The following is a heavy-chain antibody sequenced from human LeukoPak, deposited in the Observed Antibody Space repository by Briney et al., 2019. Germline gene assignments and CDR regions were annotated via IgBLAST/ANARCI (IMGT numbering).Heavy chain of an antibody. CDR2: ISSSGSTI. J-gene: IGHJ4*02. CDR3: ARDFRGYFDY. CDR1: GFTFSDYY. V-gene: IGHV3-11*04. Sequence: GGSLRLSCAASGFTFSDYYMSWIRQAPGKGLEWVSYISSSGSTIYYADSVKGRFTISKDNSKNTLYLQVNSLRPEDTAVYYCARDFRGYFDYWGQGTLVTVSS.